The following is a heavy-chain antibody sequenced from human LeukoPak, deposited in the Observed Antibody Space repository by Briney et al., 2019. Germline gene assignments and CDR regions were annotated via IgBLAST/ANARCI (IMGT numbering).Heavy chain of an antibody. V-gene: IGHV4-59*08. J-gene: IGHJ4*02. Sequence: SETLSLTCTVSGGSIRSYYWSWIRQPPGKGLEWIGYIYSDGSTNYNLSLRSRVTMSVDTSKNQFSLKLSSVTAADTALYYCARHPPGYTSGALDYWGQGTLVTVSS. CDR1: GGSIRSYY. CDR3: ARHPPGYTSGALDY. CDR2: IYSDGST. D-gene: IGHD5-18*01.